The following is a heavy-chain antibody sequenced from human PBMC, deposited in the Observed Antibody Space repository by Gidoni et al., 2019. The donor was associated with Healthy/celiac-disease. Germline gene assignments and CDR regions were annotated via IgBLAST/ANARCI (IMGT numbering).Heavy chain of an antibody. V-gene: IGHV4-59*01. CDR3: ARGADSSGYYYEKGYYYYGMDV. J-gene: IGHJ6*02. D-gene: IGHD3-22*01. CDR2: IYYSGST. Sequence: QVQLQESGPGLVKPSETLSLTCTVSGGSISSYYWSWIRQPPGKGLEWIGYIYYSGSTNYNPSLKSRVTISVDTSKNQFSLKLSSVTAADTAVYYCARGADSSGYYYEKGYYYYGMDVWGQGTTVTVSS. CDR1: GGSISSYY.